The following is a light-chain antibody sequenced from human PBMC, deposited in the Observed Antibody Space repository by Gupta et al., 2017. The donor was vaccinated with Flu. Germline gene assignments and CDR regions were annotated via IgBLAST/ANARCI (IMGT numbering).Light chain of an antibody. V-gene: IGKV1-39*01. Sequence: DIQMTQSPSSLSASVGDRVTITCRASQSISSYLNWCQQKPGKAPKLLIYAASSLQSGVPSRFSGSGSGTDFTLTISSLQPEDFATYYCQQSYSTLRYSFGQGTKLEIK. CDR2: AAS. J-gene: IGKJ2*03. CDR3: QQSYSTLRYS. CDR1: QSISSY.